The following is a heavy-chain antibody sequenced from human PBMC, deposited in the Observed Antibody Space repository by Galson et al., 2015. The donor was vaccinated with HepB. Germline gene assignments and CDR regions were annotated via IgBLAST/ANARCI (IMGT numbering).Heavy chain of an antibody. J-gene: IGHJ4*02. V-gene: IGHV1-69*04. Sequence: SVKVSCKASGGTFSSYTISWVRQAPGQGPEWMGRIIPILGIANYAQKFQGRVTITADKSTSTAYMELSSLRSEDTAVYYCARDDILTGFDYWGQGTLVTVSS. D-gene: IGHD3-9*01. CDR1: GGTFSSYT. CDR3: ARDDILTGFDY. CDR2: IIPILGIA.